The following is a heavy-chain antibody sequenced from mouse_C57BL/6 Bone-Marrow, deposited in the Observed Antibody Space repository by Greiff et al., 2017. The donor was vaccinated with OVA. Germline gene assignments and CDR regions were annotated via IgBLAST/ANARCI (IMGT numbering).Heavy chain of an antibody. CDR1: GFTFSSYG. CDR2: ISSGGSYT. Sequence: EVHLVESGGDLVKPGGSLKLSCAASGFTFSSYGMSWVRQTPDKRLEWVATISSGGSYTYYPDSVKGRFTLSRDNAKNTPYLQMSRLKSEDTAMYYGARLDYYDSPWFAYWGQGTLVTVSA. CDR3: ARLDYYDSPWFAY. D-gene: IGHD1-1*01. V-gene: IGHV5-6*01. J-gene: IGHJ3*01.